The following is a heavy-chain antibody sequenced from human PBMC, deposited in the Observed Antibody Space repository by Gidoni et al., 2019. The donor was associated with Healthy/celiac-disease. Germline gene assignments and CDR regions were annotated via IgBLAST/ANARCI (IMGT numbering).Heavy chain of an antibody. CDR3: ARDLGRVTTSKSLDY. CDR2: ISYDGSNK. J-gene: IGHJ4*02. D-gene: IGHD4-17*01. CDR1: GFTFSSYA. V-gene: IGHV3-30-3*01. Sequence: QVQLVESGGGVVQPGRSLSLSGAASGFTFSSYAMHWVRQAPGKGLEWVAVISYDGSNKYYADSVKGRFTISRDNSKNTLYLQMNSLRAEYTAVYYCARDLGRVTTSKSLDYWGQGTLVTVSS.